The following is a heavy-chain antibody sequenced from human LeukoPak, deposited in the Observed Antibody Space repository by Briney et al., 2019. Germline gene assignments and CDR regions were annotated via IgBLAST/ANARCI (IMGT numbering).Heavy chain of an antibody. CDR2: IIPIFGTA. CDR1: GGTFSSYA. D-gene: IGHD2-21*02. CDR3: AREHHYCGGDCYSFGY. Sequence: SVKVSCKASGGTFSSYAISWVRQAPGQGLEWMGGIIPIFGTANYAQKFQGRVTITTDESTSTAYMELSSLRSEDTAVYYCAREHHYCGGDCYSFGYWGQGTLVTVSS. V-gene: IGHV1-69*05. J-gene: IGHJ4*02.